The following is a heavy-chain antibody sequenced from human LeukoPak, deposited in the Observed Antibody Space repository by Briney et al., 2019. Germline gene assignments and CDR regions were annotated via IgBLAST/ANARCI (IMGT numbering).Heavy chain of an antibody. CDR1: EFTFSNYA. Sequence: PGGSLRLSCGASEFTFSNYAMSWVRQDPGKGLEGVSAISGGGGSAYNADSVKARFTVSRDNSKNTLSIHMRRLRAEDTAAYYCVKATWYSSDCLLDYWGQGVLVAVGS. J-gene: IGHJ4*02. V-gene: IGHV3-23*01. CDR2: ISGGGGSA. CDR3: VKATWYSSDCLLDY. D-gene: IGHD6-25*01.